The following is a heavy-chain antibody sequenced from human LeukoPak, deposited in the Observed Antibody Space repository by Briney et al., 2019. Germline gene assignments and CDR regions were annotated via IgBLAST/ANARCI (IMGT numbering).Heavy chain of an antibody. J-gene: IGHJ4*02. CDR3: VLKGLTMTGTPFDY. D-gene: IGHD3-9*01. CDR2: IYDRGST. Sequence: SETLSLTCTVSGGSISGPSYYWGFIRQPPGKGLEWIVSIYDRGSTHYNPSLKSRVTISIDTSKKEFSLKLRSVTAADTAIYYCVLKGLTMTGTPFDYWGQGTLVTVSS. CDR1: GGSISGPSYY. V-gene: IGHV4-39*07.